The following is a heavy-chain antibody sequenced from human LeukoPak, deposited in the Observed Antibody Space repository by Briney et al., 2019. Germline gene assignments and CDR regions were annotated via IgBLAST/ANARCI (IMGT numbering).Heavy chain of an antibody. CDR2: FYSGGTT. J-gene: IGHJ4*02. CDR3: ARDWPTFDY. Sequence: PGGSLRLSCAASGFTFSSYAMGWVRQAPGKGLEWVSVFYSGGTTSYTDSVKGRFTISRDNSKNTLYLQMNSLRADDTAVYYCARDWPTFDYWGQGTLVTVSS. V-gene: IGHV3-23*03. CDR1: GFTFSSYA.